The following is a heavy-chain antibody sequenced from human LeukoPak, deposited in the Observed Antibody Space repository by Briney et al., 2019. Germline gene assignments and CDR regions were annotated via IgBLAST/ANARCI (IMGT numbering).Heavy chain of an antibody. V-gene: IGHV4-61*01. J-gene: IGHJ4*02. CDR2: IYYSGST. Sequence: SETLSLTCTVSGGSVNSRYHYWSWVRPPQGKELEWIGYIYYSGSTNYNPSLKSRVTILIDTSKNQFSLNLRSVTAADTAMYYCARSRYSSGWYYFDYWGQGTLVTVSS. CDR3: ARSRYSSGWYYFDY. D-gene: IGHD6-19*01. CDR1: GGSVNSRYHY.